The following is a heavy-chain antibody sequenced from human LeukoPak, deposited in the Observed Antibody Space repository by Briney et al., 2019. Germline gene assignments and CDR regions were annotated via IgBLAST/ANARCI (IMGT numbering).Heavy chain of an antibody. CDR2: IKQDGSEK. Sequence: GGSLRRSCVASGFTFRTYWTSWVRQAPGKGLEWVANIKQDGSEKYYVGSVKGRFTISRDNAKNSLYLQMNSLRAEDTAVYYCAREGDGDSYFDYWGQGTLVTVSS. CDR1: GFTFRTYW. D-gene: IGHD4-17*01. CDR3: AREGDGDSYFDY. J-gene: IGHJ4*02. V-gene: IGHV3-7*01.